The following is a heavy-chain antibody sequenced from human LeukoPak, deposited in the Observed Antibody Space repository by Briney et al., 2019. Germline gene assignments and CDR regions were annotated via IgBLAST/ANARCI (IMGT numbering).Heavy chain of an antibody. CDR1: GFTFTAYY. V-gene: IGHV1-2*02. J-gene: IGHJ4*02. CDR3: ARATTPGGYYYIY. D-gene: IGHD2/OR15-2a*01. CDR2: INPNSGGT. Sequence: ASVKVSCKASGFTFTAYYMHWVRQAPGQGLEWMGWINPNSGGTNYAQKFQDRVTMTRDTSISTVYMEHSRLRSDDTAVYYCARATTPGGYYYIYWGQGTLVTVSS.